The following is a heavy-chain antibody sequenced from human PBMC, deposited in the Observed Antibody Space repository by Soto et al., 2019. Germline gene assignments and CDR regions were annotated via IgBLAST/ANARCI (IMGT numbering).Heavy chain of an antibody. Sequence: EVELVESGGGLGKPGGSLRLSCAASGFTFSSYSMNWVRQAPGKGLEWVSSISSSSSYIYYADSVKGRFTISRDNAKNSLYLQMNSLRAEDTAVYYCASYSGYDWNYYYYMDVWGKGTTVTVSS. J-gene: IGHJ6*03. D-gene: IGHD5-12*01. CDR1: GFTFSSYS. CDR2: ISSSSSYI. CDR3: ASYSGYDWNYYYYMDV. V-gene: IGHV3-21*01.